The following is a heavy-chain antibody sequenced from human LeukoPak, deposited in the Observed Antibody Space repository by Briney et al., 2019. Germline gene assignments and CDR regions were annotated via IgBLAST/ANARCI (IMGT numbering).Heavy chain of an antibody. Sequence: GGSLRLSCAASGFIFSDYWMHWVRQAPGRGLIWVSRILTHGSGTSYADSVKGRFTISRDNAKKTVYLQMNSLRAEDTAVYYCARGGYYGSGTFFDYWGQGTLVTVSS. D-gene: IGHD3-10*01. CDR1: GFIFSDYW. CDR2: ILTHGSGT. CDR3: ARGGYYGSGTFFDY. V-gene: IGHV3-74*01. J-gene: IGHJ4*02.